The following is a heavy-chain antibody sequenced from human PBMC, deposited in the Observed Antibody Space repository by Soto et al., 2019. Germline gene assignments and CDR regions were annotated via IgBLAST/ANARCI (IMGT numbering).Heavy chain of an antibody. CDR1: GGSISSYY. J-gene: IGHJ4*02. Sequence: SETLSLTCTVSGGSISSYYWSWIRQPPGKGLEWIGYIYYSGSTNYNPSLKSRVTISVDTSKNQFSLKLNSVTAADTAVYYCASRYGGTLDYWGQGTLVTVSS. CDR2: IYYSGST. D-gene: IGHD4-17*01. CDR3: ASRYGGTLDY. V-gene: IGHV4-59*08.